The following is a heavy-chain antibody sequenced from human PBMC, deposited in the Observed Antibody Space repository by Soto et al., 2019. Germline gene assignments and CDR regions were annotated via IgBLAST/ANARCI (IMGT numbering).Heavy chain of an antibody. Sequence: SDTLSLISNVPGGSISSSSYYWGWIRQPPGKWLEWIGSIYYSGSTYYNPSLKSRVTISVDTSKNQFSLKLSSVTAADTAVYYCARHPDSYYYGSGSYQFDPWGQGTLVTVYS. D-gene: IGHD3-10*01. V-gene: IGHV4-39*01. CDR3: ARHPDSYYYGSGSYQFDP. J-gene: IGHJ5*02. CDR1: GGSISSSSYY. CDR2: IYYSGST.